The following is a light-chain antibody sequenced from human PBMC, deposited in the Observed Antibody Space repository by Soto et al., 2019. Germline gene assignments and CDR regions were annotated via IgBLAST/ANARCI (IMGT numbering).Light chain of an antibody. CDR1: QPISDY. J-gene: IGKJ5*01. CDR3: QQAASFPIT. Sequence: DIQMTPSPSSLSASVGDRVNITCRTSQPISDYLNWYQQKPGKAPTLLIYTASNLQSGVPSRFSGSGSGTHFTLTINSLQPEDFATYYCQQAASFPITFGQGTRLEI. V-gene: IGKV1-39*01. CDR2: TAS.